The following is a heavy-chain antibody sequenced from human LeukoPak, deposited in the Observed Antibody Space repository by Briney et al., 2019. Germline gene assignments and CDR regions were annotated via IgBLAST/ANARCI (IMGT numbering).Heavy chain of an antibody. CDR1: GFTFSSNA. V-gene: IGHV3-23*01. CDR3: AKDRGDSNGWSYFDH. D-gene: IGHD6-19*01. Sequence: GGSLTLSSAASGFTFSSNAMIWLRPAPGKGLKGVSNISGSGGATYYADSVKGRFTISRDTSKNTLDLQMNSLRAEDTAVYYCAKDRGDSNGWSYFDHWGQGTPVTVSS. J-gene: IGHJ4*02. CDR2: ISGSGGAT.